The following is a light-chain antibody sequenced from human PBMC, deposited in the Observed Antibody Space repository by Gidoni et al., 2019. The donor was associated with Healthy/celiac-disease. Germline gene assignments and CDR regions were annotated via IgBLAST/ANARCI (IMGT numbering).Light chain of an antibody. CDR2: KAS. V-gene: IGKV1-5*03. J-gene: IGKJ2*04. CDR1: QSISSW. Sequence: DIQMTQYHSTLSASVGDRVTITCRASQSISSWLAWYQQKPGKAPKLLIYKASSLESGVPSRFSGSGSGTEFTLTISSLQPDDFATYYCQQYNSYPMCSFGQGTKLEIK. CDR3: QQYNSYPMCS.